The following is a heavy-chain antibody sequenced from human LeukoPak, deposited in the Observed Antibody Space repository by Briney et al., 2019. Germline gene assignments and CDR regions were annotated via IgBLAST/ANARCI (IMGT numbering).Heavy chain of an antibody. CDR1: GGSFSGYY. J-gene: IGHJ6*03. V-gene: IGHV4-59*12. CDR2: IYDSGIA. CDR3: ARRGGDMPARGYMDV. Sequence: SETLSLTCAMYGGSFSGYYWSWIRQPPGKGLEWIGYIYDSGIAFYNPSLKNRVTISVDTSKNQFFLKLRFVTAADTAVYYCARRGGDMPARGYMDVWGKGTTVTVSS. D-gene: IGHD3-16*01.